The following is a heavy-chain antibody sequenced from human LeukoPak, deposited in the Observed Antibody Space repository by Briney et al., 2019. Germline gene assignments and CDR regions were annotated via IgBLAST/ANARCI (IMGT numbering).Heavy chain of an antibody. CDR1: GGTFSSYA. J-gene: IGHJ6*02. CDR2: FDPEDGET. CDR3: ATDNRVVRGVTTKSPYYYYGMDV. V-gene: IGHV1-24*01. Sequence: ASVKVSCKASGGTFSSYAISWVRQAPGKGLEWMGGFDPEDGETIYAQKFQGRVTMTEDTSTDTAYMELSSLRSEDTAVYYCATDNRVVRGVTTKSPYYYYGMDVWGQGTTVTVSS. D-gene: IGHD3-10*01.